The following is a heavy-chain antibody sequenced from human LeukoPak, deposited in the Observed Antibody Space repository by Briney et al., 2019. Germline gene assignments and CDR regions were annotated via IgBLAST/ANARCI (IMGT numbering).Heavy chain of an antibody. V-gene: IGHV3-23*01. J-gene: IGHJ4*02. CDR3: AKVEVGSSGWYIGHY. CDR1: GFTFSSYA. CDR2: ISGSGGST. Sequence: GGSLRLSCAASGFTFSSYAMSWVRQAPGKGLEWVSAISGSGGSTYYADSVKGRFTISRDNSKNPLYLQMNSLRAEDTAVYYCAKVEVGSSGWYIGHYWGQGTLVTVSS. D-gene: IGHD6-19*01.